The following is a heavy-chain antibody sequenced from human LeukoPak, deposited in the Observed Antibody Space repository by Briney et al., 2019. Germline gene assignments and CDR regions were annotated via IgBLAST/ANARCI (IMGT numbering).Heavy chain of an antibody. J-gene: IGHJ4*02. D-gene: IGHD5-18*01. CDR1: GGSFSGYY. V-gene: IGHV4-34*01. CDR2: INHSGST. CDR3: ARTVDTAMVPFDY. Sequence: PSETLSLTCAVYGGSFSGYYWSWIRQPPGKGLEWIGEINHSGSTNYNPSLKSRVTISVDTSKNQFSLKLSSVTAADTAVYYCARTVDTAMVPFDYWGQGTLVTVSS.